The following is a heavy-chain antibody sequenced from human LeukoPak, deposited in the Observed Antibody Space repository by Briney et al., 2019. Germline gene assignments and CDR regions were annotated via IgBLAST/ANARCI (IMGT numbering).Heavy chain of an antibody. J-gene: IGHJ4*02. CDR1: GGSISSYY. D-gene: IGHD2-15*01. CDR2: IYYSGST. V-gene: IGHV4-59*08. Sequence: SETLSLTCTVSGGSISSYYWSWIRQPPGKGLEWIGYIYYSGSTNYNPSLKSRVTISVDTSKNQFSLKLSSVTAADTAVYYCADQPHCSGGSCYSEAFDYWGQGTLVTVSS. CDR3: ADQPHCSGGSCYSEAFDY.